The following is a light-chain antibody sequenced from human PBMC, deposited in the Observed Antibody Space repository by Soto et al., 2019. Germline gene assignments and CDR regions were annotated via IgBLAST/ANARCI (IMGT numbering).Light chain of an antibody. CDR2: LDSDGSH. J-gene: IGLJ2*01. CDR1: SGHSSYA. Sequence: QPVLNQSPSASASLGASVKLTCTLSSGHSSYAIAWHQQQPEKGPRYLMKLDSDGSHTKGDAIPDRFSGSSSGAERYLTISSLQSEDEADYYCQTWGTGIHVVFGGGTQLTVL. V-gene: IGLV4-69*01. CDR3: QTWGTGIHVV.